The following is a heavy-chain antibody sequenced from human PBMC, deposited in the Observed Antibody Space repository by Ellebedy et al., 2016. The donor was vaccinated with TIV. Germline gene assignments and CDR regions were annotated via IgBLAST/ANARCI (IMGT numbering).Heavy chain of an antibody. CDR2: ISGSGGST. CDR3: ANTDGSGWYSVDY. V-gene: IGHV3-23*01. D-gene: IGHD6-19*01. CDR1: GFTFSSYA. Sequence: GESLKISXAASGFTFSSYAMNWVRQAPGKGLELVSGISGSGGSTYYADSVKGRFTISRDNSKNTLYLQMNGLRAEDADLYYCANTDGSGWYSVDYWGQGTLVTVSS. J-gene: IGHJ4*02.